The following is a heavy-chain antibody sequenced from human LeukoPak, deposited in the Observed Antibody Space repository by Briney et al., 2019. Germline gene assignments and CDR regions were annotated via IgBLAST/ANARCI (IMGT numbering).Heavy chain of an antibody. CDR1: GITLSNYG. Sequence: GGALRLSCAVSGITLSNYGMSWVRQAPGKGLEWVAGISDSGGATNYADSLKGRFTIVRSNLKNTVYLQMNSLRAEDTAVYFCATRGVEIRVILIGFHKQAYYFDSWGQGALVTVSS. D-gene: IGHD3-9*01. V-gene: IGHV3-23*01. CDR3: ATRGVEIRVILIGFHKQAYYFDS. CDR2: ISDSGGAT. J-gene: IGHJ4*02.